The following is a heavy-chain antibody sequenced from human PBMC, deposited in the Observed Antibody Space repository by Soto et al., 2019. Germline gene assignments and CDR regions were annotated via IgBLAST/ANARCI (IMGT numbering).Heavy chain of an antibody. D-gene: IGHD6-13*01. CDR3: ARDPGIAAAGPVGYYYYGMDV. V-gene: IGHV3-30-3*01. CDR2: ISYDGSNK. J-gene: IGHJ6*02. CDR1: GFTFSSYA. Sequence: QVQLVESGGGVVQPGRSLRLSCAASGFTFSSYAMHWVRQAPGKGLEWVAVISYDGSNKYYADSVKGRFTISRDNSKNTLYLQMNSLRAEDTAVYYCARDPGIAAAGPVGYYYYGMDVWGQGTTVTVS.